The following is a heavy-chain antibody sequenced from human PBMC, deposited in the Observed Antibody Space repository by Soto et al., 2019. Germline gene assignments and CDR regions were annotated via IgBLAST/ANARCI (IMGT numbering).Heavy chain of an antibody. CDR3: ARIGWYDFYYGMDV. V-gene: IGHV4-39*01. CDR2: IYYSGST. Sequence: SETLSLTCTVSGGSISSSSYYWGWIRQPPGKGLEWIGSIYYSGSTYYNPSLKSRVTISVDTSKNQFSLKLSSVTAADTAVYYCARIGWYDFYYGMDVWGQGTTVTVSS. D-gene: IGHD6-19*01. CDR1: GGSISSSSYY. J-gene: IGHJ6*02.